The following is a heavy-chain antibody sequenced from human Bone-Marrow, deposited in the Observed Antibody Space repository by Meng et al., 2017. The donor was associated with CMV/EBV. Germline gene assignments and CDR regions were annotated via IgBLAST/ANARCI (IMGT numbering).Heavy chain of an antibody. CDR3: ARAYCSSTSCYHPYYGMDV. CDR1: GGSISSYY. D-gene: IGHD2-2*01. V-gene: IGHV4-39*07. Sequence: SETLSLTCTVSGGSISSYYWGWIRQPPGKGLEWIGSIYYSGSTYYNPSLKSRVTISVDTSKNQFSLKLSSVTAADTAVYYCARAYCSSTSCYHPYYGMDVWGQGTTVTVSS. J-gene: IGHJ6*02. CDR2: IYYSGST.